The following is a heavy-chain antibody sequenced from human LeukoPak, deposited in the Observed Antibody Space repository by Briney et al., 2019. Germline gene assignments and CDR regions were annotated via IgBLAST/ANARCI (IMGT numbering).Heavy chain of an antibody. Sequence: ASVKVSCKASGYTFTSYGISWVRQAPGQGLEWMGWISAYNGNTNYAQKLQGRVIMTTDTSTSTAYMELRSLRSDDTAVYYCARDTMVRGVITVDIWGQGTMVTVSS. J-gene: IGHJ3*02. CDR1: GYTFTSYG. CDR3: ARDTMVRGVITVDI. D-gene: IGHD3-10*01. CDR2: ISAYNGNT. V-gene: IGHV1-18*01.